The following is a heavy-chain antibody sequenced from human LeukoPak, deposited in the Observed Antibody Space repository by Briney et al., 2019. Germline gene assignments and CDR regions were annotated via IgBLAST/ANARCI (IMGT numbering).Heavy chain of an antibody. D-gene: IGHD4-23*01. CDR3: ARLGRKTTVVPPDFDY. CDR2: IHYSGTT. J-gene: IGHJ4*02. V-gene: IGHV4-59*01. Sequence: PSETLSLTCTVSGGSIRSDYWSWVRQPPGKGLEWIGYIHYSGTTNYNPSLKRRVTMSVDMSKNQFSLKLSSVTAAGTAVYYCARLGRKTTVVPPDFDYWGQGTQVTVSS. CDR1: GGSIRSDY.